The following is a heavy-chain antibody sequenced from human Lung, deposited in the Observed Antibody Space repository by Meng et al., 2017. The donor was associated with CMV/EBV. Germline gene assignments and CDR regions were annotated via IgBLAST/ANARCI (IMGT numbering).Heavy chain of an antibody. V-gene: IGHV4-39*07. J-gene: IGHJ5*02. CDR2: IYYSGST. Sequence: GSLRLXCTVSGGSISSSSYYWGWIRQPPGKGLEWIGSIYYSGSTYYNPSLKSRVTISVDTSKNQFSLKLSSVTAADTAVYYCARGAYYDSSGYDDWFDPWGQGTLVXVSS. CDR1: GGSISSSSYY. CDR3: ARGAYYDSSGYDDWFDP. D-gene: IGHD3-22*01.